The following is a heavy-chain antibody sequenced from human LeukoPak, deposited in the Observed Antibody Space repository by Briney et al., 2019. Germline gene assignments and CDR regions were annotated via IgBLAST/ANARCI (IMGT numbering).Heavy chain of an antibody. CDR3: ARSVHPYGSGSYYNPNWFDP. CDR1: GYTFTGYY. J-gene: IGHJ5*02. D-gene: IGHD3-10*01. Sequence: GASVKVSCKASGYTFTGYYMHWVRQAPGQGLEWMGWINPNSGGANYAQKFQGRVTMTRDTSISTAYMELSRLRSDDTAVYYCARSVHPYGSGSYYNPNWFDPWGQGTLVTVSS. V-gene: IGHV1-2*02. CDR2: INPNSGGA.